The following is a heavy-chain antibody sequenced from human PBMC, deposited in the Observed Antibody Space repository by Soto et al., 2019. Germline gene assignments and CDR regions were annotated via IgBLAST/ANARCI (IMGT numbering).Heavy chain of an antibody. D-gene: IGHD3-22*01. J-gene: IGHJ5*02. Sequence: GGSLRLSCAASGFTFSSYAMRWVRQAPGKGLEWVAVISYDGSNKYYADSVKGRSTISRDNSKNTLYLQMNSLRAEDTAVYYCAREYYYDSSGTWLFDPWGQGTLVTVSS. CDR3: AREYYYDSSGTWLFDP. V-gene: IGHV3-30-3*01. CDR2: ISYDGSNK. CDR1: GFTFSSYA.